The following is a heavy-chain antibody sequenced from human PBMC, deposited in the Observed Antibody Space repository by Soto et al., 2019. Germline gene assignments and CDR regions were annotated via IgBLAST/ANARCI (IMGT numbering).Heavy chain of an antibody. V-gene: IGHV4-39*07. J-gene: IGHJ5*01. D-gene: IGHD3-10*01. CDR2: IYHSGST. Sequence: PSETLSLTFTVSGGSISSSSYYWGWIRQPPGKGLEWIGSIYHSGSTYYNPSLKSRISISVYTSKNQFSLTLNSVTAADTAVYYCATDSGGPPLNRFDSWGHGTLVTVSS. CDR1: GGSISSSSYY. CDR3: ATDSGGPPLNRFDS.